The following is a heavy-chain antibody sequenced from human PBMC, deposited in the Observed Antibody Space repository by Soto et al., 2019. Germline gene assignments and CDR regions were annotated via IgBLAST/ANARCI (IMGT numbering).Heavy chain of an antibody. Sequence: PTDNISITCPFSGISANRNHWVWGRQLARRGLRSIEHIFPNGNTDYSPSLKSRVTLSVDTSKNQISLNLTSVTAADMAVYYCAREGSHSAYNFAIGIQLWSFDRWGQGLPVTVSS. CDR2: IFPNGNT. V-gene: IGHV4-4*07. J-gene: IGHJ5*02. CDR3: AREGSHSAYNFAIGIQLWSFDR. CDR1: GISANRNH. D-gene: IGHD1-1*01.